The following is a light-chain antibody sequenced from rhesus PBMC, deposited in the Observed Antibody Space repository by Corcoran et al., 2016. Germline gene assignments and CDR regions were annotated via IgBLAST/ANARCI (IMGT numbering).Light chain of an antibody. V-gene: IGLV2-23*01. CDR2: DVS. J-gene: IGLJ1*01. CDR1: NSDIGGYNY. Sequence: QTALTQPPSVSGSPGQSVTISCTGTNSDIGGYNYVSWYQQHPGKAPKLMIYDVSQRPTGVSDRFSGSKSGNTASLTISGLQAEDEADYYCSSYAGSNTFIFGAGTRLTVL. CDR3: SSYAGSNTFI.